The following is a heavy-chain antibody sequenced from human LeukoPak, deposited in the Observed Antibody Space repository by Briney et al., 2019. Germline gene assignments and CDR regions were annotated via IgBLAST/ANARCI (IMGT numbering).Heavy chain of an antibody. V-gene: IGHV3-48*03. J-gene: IGHJ4*02. D-gene: IGHD6-19*01. Sequence: GGSLRLSCAASGFTFSSYEMNWVRQAPGKGLEWVSYISGSVSDSVSTIYYADSVKGRFTISRDNAKNSLYLQMNSLIAEDTAVYYCARVSRSGWWDDYWGQGTLVTVSS. CDR1: GFTFSSYE. CDR2: ISGSVSDSVSTI. CDR3: ARVSRSGWWDDY.